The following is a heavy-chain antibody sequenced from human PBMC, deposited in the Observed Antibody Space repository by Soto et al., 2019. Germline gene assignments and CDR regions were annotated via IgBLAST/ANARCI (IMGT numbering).Heavy chain of an antibody. D-gene: IGHD3-10*01. Sequence: QVQLQESGPGLVKPSQTLSLTCTVSVGSISRGDYYWSWIRQHPGKGPEWIGYIYYSGSTYYNPSHKSRVTIPVTTSKTQFSLKLTSVTAADAAVYYCAKFGSGSYKRTTFDYWGQGTLVTVSS. V-gene: IGHV4-31*03. CDR1: VGSISRGDYY. CDR2: IYYSGST. CDR3: AKFGSGSYKRTTFDY. J-gene: IGHJ4*02.